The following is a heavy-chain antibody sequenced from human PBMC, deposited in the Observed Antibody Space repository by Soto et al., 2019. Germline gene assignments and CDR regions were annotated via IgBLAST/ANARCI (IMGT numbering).Heavy chain of an antibody. J-gene: IGHJ3*02. V-gene: IGHV4-30-4*01. CDR3: ARVNDILTGYPVDI. Sequence: QVQLQESGPGLVKPSQTLSLTCTVSGGSISSGDYSWSWIRQPPGKGLEGIGYIYYSGSTYYNPSLKSRVTITVDTSKNQFSLKLSSVTAADTAVYYCARVNDILTGYPVDIWGQGTMVTVSS. D-gene: IGHD3-9*01. CDR2: IYYSGST. CDR1: GGSISSGDYS.